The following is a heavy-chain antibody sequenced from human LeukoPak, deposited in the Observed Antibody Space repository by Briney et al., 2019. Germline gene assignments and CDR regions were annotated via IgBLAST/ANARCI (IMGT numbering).Heavy chain of an antibody. D-gene: IGHD3-16*02. V-gene: IGHV3-23*01. CDR3: AKSWGYTRPYYNYMDV. CDR1: GFTFSSYW. J-gene: IGHJ6*03. CDR2: IGYRGGSI. Sequence: QSGGSLRLSCASSGFTFSSYWMHWVRQAPGKGLEWVSIIGYRGGSIYYAYSVQGRFTISRDNSKNTLSLQMNGLRPEDTAVYYCAKSWGYTRPYYNYMDVWGKGTTVTVSS.